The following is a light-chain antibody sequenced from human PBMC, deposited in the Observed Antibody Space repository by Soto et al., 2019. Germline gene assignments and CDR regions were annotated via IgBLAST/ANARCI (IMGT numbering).Light chain of an antibody. CDR2: DNN. Sequence: SLLTHSPTASRTTGYWVTISCPGSSSNIGRDPVNWYQELPGTAPKLLIYDNNQRPSGVPDRFSGSKSGTSASLAIGGLQSEDEADYLYAGWDGSLRGFDFGTGTTSPS. CDR3: AGWDGSLRGFD. J-gene: IGLJ1*01. CDR1: SSNIGRDP. V-gene: IGLV1-44*01.